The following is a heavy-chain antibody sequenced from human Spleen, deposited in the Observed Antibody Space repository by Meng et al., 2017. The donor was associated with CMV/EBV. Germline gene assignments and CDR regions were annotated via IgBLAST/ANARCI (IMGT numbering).Heavy chain of an antibody. CDR2: INHSGST. V-gene: IGHV4-34*01. CDR1: GGSFSGYY. D-gene: IGHD2-2*01. CDR3: ARDIVVVPAAYNWFDP. Sequence: VEPQQWGAGLLKPSETLALTCAVYGGSFSGYYWSWIRQPPGKGLEWIGEINHSGSTNYNPSLKSRVTISVDTSKNQFSLKLSSVTAADTAVYYCARDIVVVPAAYNWFDPWGQGTLVTVSS. J-gene: IGHJ5*02.